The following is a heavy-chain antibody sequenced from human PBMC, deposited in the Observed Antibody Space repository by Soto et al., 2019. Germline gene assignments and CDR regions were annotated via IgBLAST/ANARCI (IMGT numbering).Heavy chain of an antibody. D-gene: IGHD3-3*01. CDR2: IYPGDSDT. J-gene: IGHJ6*02. CDR1: GYSFTSYW. V-gene: IGHV5-51*01. Sequence: GESLKISCKGSGYSFTSYWIGWVRQMPGKGLGWMGIIYPGDSDTRYSPSFQGQVTISADKSISTAYLQWSSLKASDTAMYYCARLRDFWSGYSEPYYYYGMDVWGQGTTVTVSS. CDR3: ARLRDFWSGYSEPYYYYGMDV.